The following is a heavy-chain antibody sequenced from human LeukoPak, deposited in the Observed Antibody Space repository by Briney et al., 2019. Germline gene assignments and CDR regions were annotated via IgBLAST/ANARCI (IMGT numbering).Heavy chain of an antibody. D-gene: IGHD4-23*01. J-gene: IGHJ4*02. CDR1: GGTFSSYA. CDR2: IIPIFGTA. CDR3: ARERTTVGDPDYFDY. Sequence: SVKVSCKASGGTFSSYAISWVRQAPGQGLEWMERIIPIFGTANYAQKFQGRVTITTDESTSTAYMELSSLKSEDTAVYYCARERTTVGDPDYFDYWGQGTLVTVSS. V-gene: IGHV1-69*05.